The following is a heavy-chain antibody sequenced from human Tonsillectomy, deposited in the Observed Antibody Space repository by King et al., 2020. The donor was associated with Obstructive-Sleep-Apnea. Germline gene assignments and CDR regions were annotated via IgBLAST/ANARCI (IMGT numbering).Heavy chain of an antibody. V-gene: IGHV3-15*01. CDR1: GFTFSSAW. CDR3: TADVPEVGKGEFDY. J-gene: IGHJ4*02. CDR2: FKSAADGGTT. D-gene: IGHD3-16*01. Sequence: VQLVESGGGLVKPGESLRLSCAASGFTFSSAWMTWVRQAPGKGLEGVGLFKSAADGGTTHYAEPVKGRFILSRDDSENTLYLQMNSLKAEDTGVYYCTADVPEVGKGEFDYWGQGTLVSVSS.